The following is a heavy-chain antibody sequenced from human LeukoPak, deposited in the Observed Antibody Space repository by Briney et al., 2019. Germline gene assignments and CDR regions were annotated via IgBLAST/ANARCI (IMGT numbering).Heavy chain of an antibody. J-gene: IGHJ6*03. CDR3: ARRCRDGYNPFKYYMDV. D-gene: IGHD5-24*01. V-gene: IGHV4-59*01. Sequence: GSLRLSCAASGFTFSSYGMSWVRQAPGKGLEWIGYISYNGNTNYNSSLKSRVTISVDTSKNQFSLKLSSVTAVDTAIYYCARRCRDGYNPFKYYMDVWGEGTTVTISS. CDR1: GFTFSSYG. CDR2: ISYNGNT.